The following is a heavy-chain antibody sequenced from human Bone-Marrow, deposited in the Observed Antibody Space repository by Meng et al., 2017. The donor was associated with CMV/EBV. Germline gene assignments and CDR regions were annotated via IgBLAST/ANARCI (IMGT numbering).Heavy chain of an antibody. CDR3: ARGGYDILTGLGWFEP. Sequence: GESLKISCAASGFTFSDYYMSWIRQAPGKGLEWVSYISSSGSTIYYADSVKGRFTISRDNAKNSLYLQMNSLRAEDTAVYYCARGGYDILTGLGWFEPWGQGTLVTVSS. D-gene: IGHD3-9*01. J-gene: IGHJ5*02. CDR1: GFTFSDYY. V-gene: IGHV3-11*01. CDR2: ISSSGSTI.